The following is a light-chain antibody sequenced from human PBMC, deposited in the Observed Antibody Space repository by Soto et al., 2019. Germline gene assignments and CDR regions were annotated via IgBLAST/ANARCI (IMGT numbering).Light chain of an antibody. CDR1: ENIFKF. Sequence: DIQVIQSPATLSASVGDRIAITCRASENIFKFLAWYQQRSGRAPNLLIYAASDLETGVPSRFSGRGSGTEFTLTIDSLQPDDSATYYCQHYNTQSITFGGGTKVDVK. J-gene: IGKJ4*01. CDR2: AAS. V-gene: IGKV1-5*01. CDR3: QHYNTQSIT.